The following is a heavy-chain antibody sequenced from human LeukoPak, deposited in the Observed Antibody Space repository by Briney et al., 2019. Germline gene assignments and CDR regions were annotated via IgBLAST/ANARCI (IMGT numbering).Heavy chain of an antibody. CDR2: IRYDGSNK. Sequence: GGSLRLSCAASGFTFSSYGMHWVRQAPGKGLEWVAFIRYDGSNKYYADSVKGRFTISRDNSKNTLYLQMNSLRAEETAVYYCAKEMATIRAFDFWGQGPMVTVSS. CDR1: GFTFSSYG. J-gene: IGHJ3*01. CDR3: AKEMATIRAFDF. D-gene: IGHD5-24*01. V-gene: IGHV3-30*02.